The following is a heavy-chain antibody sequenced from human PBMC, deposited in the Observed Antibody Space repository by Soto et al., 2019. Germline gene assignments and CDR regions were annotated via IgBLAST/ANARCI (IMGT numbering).Heavy chain of an antibody. D-gene: IGHD6-13*01. CDR3: AYSSTPFDY. J-gene: IGHJ4*02. V-gene: IGHV3-23*01. CDR2: MSYSGGST. CDR1: GFTFSNYA. Sequence: GGSLRLSCAASGFTFSNYAMSWVRQAPGKGLEWVSGMSYSGGSTYYADSVKGRFTISRDNSKNTLYLQMNSLRAEDTAVYYCAYSSTPFDYWGQGTLVTVSS.